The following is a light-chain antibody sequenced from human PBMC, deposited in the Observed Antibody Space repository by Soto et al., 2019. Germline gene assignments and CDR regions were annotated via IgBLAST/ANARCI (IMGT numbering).Light chain of an antibody. CDR1: SGHSSYA. CDR2: LNSDGSH. Sequence: QSVLTQSPSASASLGASVKLTCTLSSGHSSYAIAWHQQQPEKGPRYLMKLNSDGSHSKGDGIPDRFSGSSSGAERYLTIPSLQSDDEADYYCQTWGTGIHVVFGGGTKLTVL. V-gene: IGLV4-69*01. J-gene: IGLJ2*01. CDR3: QTWGTGIHVV.